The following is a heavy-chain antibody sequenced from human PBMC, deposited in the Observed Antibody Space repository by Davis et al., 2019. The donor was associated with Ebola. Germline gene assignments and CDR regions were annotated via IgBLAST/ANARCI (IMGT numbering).Heavy chain of an antibody. CDR3: ARRDSSGWYSDWYFDL. D-gene: IGHD6-13*01. CDR2: SPGDSET. J-gene: IGHJ2*01. V-gene: IGHV5-51*01. Sequence: SPGDSETRYSPSFQGRVTLSADKSISTAYLQWHSLRPSDTAIYYCARRDSSGWYSDWYFDLWGRGTLVTVSS.